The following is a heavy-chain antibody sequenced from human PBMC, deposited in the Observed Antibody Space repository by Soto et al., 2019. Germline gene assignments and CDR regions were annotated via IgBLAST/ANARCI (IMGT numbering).Heavy chain of an antibody. J-gene: IGHJ6*02. CDR3: ARVADIVVVPAANYYYYYGMDV. V-gene: IGHV3-21*01. CDR2: ISSSSSYI. D-gene: IGHD2-2*01. Sequence: EVQLVESGGGLVKPGGSLRLSCAASGFTFSSYSMNWVRQAPGKGLEWVSSISSSSSYIYYADSVKGRFTISRDNAKNSLYLQMNGLRAEDTAVYYCARVADIVVVPAANYYYYYGMDVWGQGTTVTVSS. CDR1: GFTFSSYS.